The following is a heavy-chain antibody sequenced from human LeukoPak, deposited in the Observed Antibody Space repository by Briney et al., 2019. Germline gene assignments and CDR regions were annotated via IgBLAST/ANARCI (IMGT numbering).Heavy chain of an antibody. Sequence: GGSLRLSCAASGFPFSTYWMSWVRQARGKGLEWVANINQDGTEKYYVDSVKGRFTISRDYAKNSLYLQMNSLRVEDTAVYYCAKVAKYYYGPETYYFFEQWGQGTPVTASS. CDR1: GFPFSTYW. CDR2: INQDGTEK. V-gene: IGHV3-7*01. D-gene: IGHD3-10*01. CDR3: AKVAKYYYGPETYYFFEQ. J-gene: IGHJ4*02.